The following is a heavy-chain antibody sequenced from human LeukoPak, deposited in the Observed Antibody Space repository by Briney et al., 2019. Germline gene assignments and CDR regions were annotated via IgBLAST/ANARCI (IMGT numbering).Heavy chain of an antibody. J-gene: IGHJ4*02. V-gene: IGHV3-7*04. CDR2: IKQDGSEK. D-gene: IGHD3-16*01. Sequence: GGSLRLSCAASGLTFTDYWMSWVRQAPVKGLEWVANIKQDGSEKNYVDSVKGRFTISRDNAENSLYLQMNSLRADDTAVYYCARGAYTYRYWGQGTLVTVFS. CDR3: ARGAYTYRY. CDR1: GLTFTDYW.